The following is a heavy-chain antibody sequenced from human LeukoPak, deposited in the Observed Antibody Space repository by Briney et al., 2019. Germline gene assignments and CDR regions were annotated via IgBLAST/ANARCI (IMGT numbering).Heavy chain of an antibody. Sequence: PGGSLRLSCAASGFTFSSYDMHWVRQATGKGLEWVSAIGTAGDTYYPGSVKGRFTISRENAKNSLYLQMNSLRAGDTAVYYCARAYYYGSGSYPLDYWGQGTLVTVSS. D-gene: IGHD3-10*01. CDR3: ARAYYYGSGSYPLDY. CDR1: GFTFSSYD. J-gene: IGHJ4*02. CDR2: IGTAGDT. V-gene: IGHV3-13*01.